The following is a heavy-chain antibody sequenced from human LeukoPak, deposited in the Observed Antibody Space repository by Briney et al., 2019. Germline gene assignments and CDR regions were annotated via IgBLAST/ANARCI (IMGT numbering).Heavy chain of an antibody. V-gene: IGHV4-39*01. Sequence: PSETLSLTCTVSGDSISSTDYYWDWIRQPPGKALEWIGDINYRGGTYYKSSLKSRVTMSLGTSKNQLYLRLNSVTAADTGVYYCARHIRANNWFDPWGQGTLVTVSS. J-gene: IGHJ5*02. CDR3: ARHIRANNWFDP. CDR2: INYRGGT. D-gene: IGHD1-14*01. CDR1: GDSISSTDYY.